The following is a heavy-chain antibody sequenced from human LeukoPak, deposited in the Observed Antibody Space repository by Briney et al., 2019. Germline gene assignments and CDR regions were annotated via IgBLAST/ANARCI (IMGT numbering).Heavy chain of an antibody. Sequence: PGVSLRLSCAASGFTFSSYWMSWVRQAPGKGLEWVANIKQDGSEKYYVDSVKGRFTISRDNAKNSLYLQMNSLRAEDTAVYYCAKDRCSNGIGCYYYYMDVWGKGTTVTISS. J-gene: IGHJ6*03. V-gene: IGHV3-7*01. D-gene: IGHD2-8*01. CDR3: AKDRCSNGIGCYYYYMDV. CDR2: IKQDGSEK. CDR1: GFTFSSYW.